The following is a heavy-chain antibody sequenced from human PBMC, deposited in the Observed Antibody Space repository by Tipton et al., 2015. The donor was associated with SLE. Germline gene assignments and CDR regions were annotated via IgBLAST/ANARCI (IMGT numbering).Heavy chain of an antibody. V-gene: IGHV3-21*01. Sequence: SLRLSCAASGFTFSNYVMHWVRQAPGEGLEWVSSISSSGTSMYYADSVKGRFTISRDNAKNSLYLQMNSLRAEDTGVYFCARGWSTPDYWGQGALVTVSS. J-gene: IGHJ4*02. CDR3: ARGWSTPDY. CDR1: GFTFSNYV. CDR2: ISSSGTSM. D-gene: IGHD2-2*01.